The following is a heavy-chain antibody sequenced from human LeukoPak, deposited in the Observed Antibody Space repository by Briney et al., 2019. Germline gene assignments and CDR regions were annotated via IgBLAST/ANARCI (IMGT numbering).Heavy chain of an antibody. CDR2: IYTSGST. J-gene: IGHJ6*03. V-gene: IGHV4-4*09. CDR1: GGSISSYY. D-gene: IGHD2-15*01. Sequence: SETLSLTCTVSGGSISSYYWSWIRQPPGKGLEWIGYIYTSGSTNYNPSLKSRVTISVDTSKNQFSLKLSFVTAADTAVYYCARKGSYMDVWGKGTTVTVSS. CDR3: ARKGSYMDV.